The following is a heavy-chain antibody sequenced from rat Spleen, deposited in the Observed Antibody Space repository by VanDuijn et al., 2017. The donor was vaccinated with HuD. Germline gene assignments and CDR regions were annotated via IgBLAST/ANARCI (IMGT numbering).Heavy chain of an antibody. CDR1: GFSLTDYS. D-gene: IGHD1-4*01. Sequence: VQLKESGPGLVQPSQTLSLTCTVSGFSLTDYSVHWVRQPPGKGLEWMGVMWSGGSTAYNSAIKSRLSISRDTSKSQVFLKMNSLQTEDTAMYFCARTGELPGYKGVMDAWGQGASVTVSS. CDR3: ARTGELPGYKGVMDA. CDR2: MWSGGST. J-gene: IGHJ4*01. V-gene: IGHV2S63*01.